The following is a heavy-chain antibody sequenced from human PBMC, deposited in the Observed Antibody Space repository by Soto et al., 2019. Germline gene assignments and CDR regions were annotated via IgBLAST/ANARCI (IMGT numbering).Heavy chain of an antibody. D-gene: IGHD3-16*01. J-gene: IGHJ4*02. Sequence: EVQLVESGGGLVQPGGSLRLSCAASGFTFSSYWMSWVRQAPGKGLEWVANIKQDGSEKYYVDSVKGRFTISRDNAKNSLYRQMNSLRAEDTAVYYCARVPPRPYVDADYWGQGTLVTVSS. V-gene: IGHV3-7*01. CDR3: ARVPPRPYVDADY. CDR2: IKQDGSEK. CDR1: GFTFSSYW.